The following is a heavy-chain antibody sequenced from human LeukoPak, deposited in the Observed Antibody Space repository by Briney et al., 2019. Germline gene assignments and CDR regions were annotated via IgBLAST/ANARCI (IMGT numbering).Heavy chain of an antibody. Sequence: XYAXHWVRQAPGKGLEWVAVISYDGSNKYYADSVKGRFTISRDNSKNTLYLQMNSLRAEDTAVYYCARGDGCDYWGQGTLVTVSS. J-gene: IGHJ4*02. CDR2: ISYDGSNK. CDR3: ARGDGCDY. V-gene: IGHV3-30-3*01. CDR1: XYA. D-gene: IGHD3-10*01.